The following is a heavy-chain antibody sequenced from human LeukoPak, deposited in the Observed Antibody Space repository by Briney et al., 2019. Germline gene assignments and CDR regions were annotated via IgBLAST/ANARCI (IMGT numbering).Heavy chain of an antibody. Sequence: SVKVSCKASGGTFSSYAISWVRQAPGQGLEWMGGIIPIFGTANYAQMFQGRVTTTTDESTSTAYMELSSLRSEDTAVYYCAREGYCSSTSCPNTNWFDPWGQGTLVTVSS. V-gene: IGHV1-69*05. J-gene: IGHJ5*02. CDR1: GGTFSSYA. CDR2: IIPIFGTA. CDR3: AREGYCSSTSCPNTNWFDP. D-gene: IGHD2-2*01.